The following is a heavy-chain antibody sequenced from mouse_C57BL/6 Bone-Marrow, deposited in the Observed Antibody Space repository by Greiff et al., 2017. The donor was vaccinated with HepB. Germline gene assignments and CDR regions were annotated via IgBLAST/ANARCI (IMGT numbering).Heavy chain of an antibody. V-gene: IGHV5-12*01. CDR3: ASPALLLWLRRTPHYYAMDY. J-gene: IGHJ4*01. Sequence: EVHLVESGGGLVQPGGSLKLSCAASGFTFSDYYMYWVRQTPEKRLEWVAYISNGGGSTYYPDTVKGRFTISRDNAKNTLYLQMSRLKSEDTAMYYCASPALLLWLRRTPHYYAMDYWGQGTSVTVSS. CDR1: GFTFSDYY. CDR2: ISNGGGST. D-gene: IGHD2-2*01.